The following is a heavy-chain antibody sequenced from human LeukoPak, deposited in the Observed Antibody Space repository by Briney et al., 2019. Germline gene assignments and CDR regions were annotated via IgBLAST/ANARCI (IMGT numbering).Heavy chain of an antibody. D-gene: IGHD6-13*01. CDR3: ARDLTGIAAFDY. CDR1: GFTFSSYA. V-gene: IGHV3-23*01. CDR2: ISGSGGST. J-gene: IGHJ4*02. Sequence: GGSLRLSCAASGFTFSSYAMSWVRQAPGKGLEWVSAISGSGGSTYYADSVKGRFTISRHNSKNTLYLQMNSLRAEDTAVYYCARDLTGIAAFDYWGQGTLVTVSS.